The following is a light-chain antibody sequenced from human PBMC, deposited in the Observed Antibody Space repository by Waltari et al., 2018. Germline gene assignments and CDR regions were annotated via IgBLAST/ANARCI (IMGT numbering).Light chain of an antibody. V-gene: IGLV2-23*01. Sequence: QSALTQPASASGSPGPSITIPCSGISSNVRTPTFVSWYQHLPDEAPKLVIYEGSKRPSGVSDRFSGSKSGNTASLTISGLQAEDEADYYCCSYGDSVMFGGGTKLTVL. CDR1: SSNVRTPTF. CDR3: CSYGDSVM. J-gene: IGLJ3*02. CDR2: EGS.